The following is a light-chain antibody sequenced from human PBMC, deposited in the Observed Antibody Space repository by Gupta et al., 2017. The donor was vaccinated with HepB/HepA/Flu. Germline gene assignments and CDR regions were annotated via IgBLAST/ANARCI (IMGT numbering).Light chain of an antibody. V-gene: IGLV1-51*02. CDR2: ENY. CDR1: SSNIGYNY. Sequence: QSVLTQPPSVSAAPGQKVTISCSGSSSNIGYNYVSWYQHLPGEAPKLLIYENYKRHSGIPGRFSGTRCGTSATLGITWLQTGDEADYYCGTWDNSMNAGVFGGGTKLTVL. J-gene: IGLJ2*01. CDR3: GTWDNSMNAGV.